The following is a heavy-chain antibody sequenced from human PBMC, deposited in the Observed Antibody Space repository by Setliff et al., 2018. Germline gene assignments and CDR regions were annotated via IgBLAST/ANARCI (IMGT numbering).Heavy chain of an antibody. J-gene: IGHJ5*02. CDR1: GGFTSSFY. CDR2: VDHSGST. CDR3: ARDYQGGWFDP. Sequence: PSETLSLTCTLSGGFTSSFYWSWIRQAPGKGLEWIGYVDHSGSTNFSPSLKSRGTISVDTSKTQVSLTLTSVTAADTAVYYCARDYQGGWFDPWGPGTLVTV. D-gene: IGHD3-16*01. V-gene: IGHV4-59*01.